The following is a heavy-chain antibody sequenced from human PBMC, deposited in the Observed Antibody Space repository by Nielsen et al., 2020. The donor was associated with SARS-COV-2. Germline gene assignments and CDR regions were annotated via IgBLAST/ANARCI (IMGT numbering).Heavy chain of an antibody. J-gene: IGHJ4*02. V-gene: IGHV3-30-3*01. Sequence: GGSLRLSCAASGFTFSSYVMHWVRQAPGKGLEWAAVISYDGSKKQYANSVKGRFTMFRDNSKNTLYLQMNSLRDEDTAVYYCARDPGDDSSGTHYFDYWGQGTLVTVFS. CDR2: ISYDGSKK. CDR3: ARDPGDDSSGTHYFDY. D-gene: IGHD3-22*01. CDR1: GFTFSSYV.